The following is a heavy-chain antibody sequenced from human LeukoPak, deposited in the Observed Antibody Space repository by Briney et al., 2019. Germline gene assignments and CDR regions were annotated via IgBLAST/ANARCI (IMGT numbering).Heavy chain of an antibody. CDR3: ARVVDRG. D-gene: IGHD1-14*01. CDR1: GYTFSDYS. V-gene: IGHV1-2*02. Sequence: ASVKVSCKTSGYTFSDYSIHWVRQAPGQGLEWMGWINPNSGGTNYAQKFQGRVTMTRDTSISTVYMELSRLRSDDTAVYYCARVVDRGWGQGTLVTVSS. J-gene: IGHJ4*02. CDR2: INPNSGGT.